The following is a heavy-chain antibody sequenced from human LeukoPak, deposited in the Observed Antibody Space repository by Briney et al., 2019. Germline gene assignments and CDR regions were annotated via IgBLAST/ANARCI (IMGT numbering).Heavy chain of an antibody. V-gene: IGHV4-59*01. CDR1: GGSISGYY. CDR3: ARLHSSRAAEFDP. CDR2: IYYTGIT. J-gene: IGHJ5*02. Sequence: PSETLSLTCTVSGGSISGYYWSWIRQSPGKGLEWIGYIYYTGITAYNPSLGSRVTISVDRSNNQFSLRLTSVTAAHTAVYYCARLHSSRAAEFDPWGQGTLVTVSS.